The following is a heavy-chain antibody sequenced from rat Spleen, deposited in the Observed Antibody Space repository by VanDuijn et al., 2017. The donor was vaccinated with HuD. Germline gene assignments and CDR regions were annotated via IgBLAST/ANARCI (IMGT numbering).Heavy chain of an antibody. CDR3: ARSDWELGDYFDY. D-gene: IGHD5-1*01. Sequence: EVQLKESGPGLVKPSQSLSLTCSVTFYSITSSYRWSWVRKFPGNKLEWMGYIDSAGSTNYNPPLKSRISITSDTSKNQFFLQLNSVTTEDTATYYCARSDWELGDYFDYWGQGVMVTVSS. V-gene: IGHV3-3*01. CDR1: FYSITSSYR. CDR2: IDSAGST. J-gene: IGHJ2*01.